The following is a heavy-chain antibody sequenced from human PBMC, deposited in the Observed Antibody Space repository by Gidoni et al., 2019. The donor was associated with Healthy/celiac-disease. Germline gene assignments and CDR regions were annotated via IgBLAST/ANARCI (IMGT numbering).Heavy chain of an antibody. CDR2: ISWNSGSI. D-gene: IGHD3-22*01. Sequence: EVQLVESGGGLVQPGRSLRLSCAASGFTFDDYAIPWVRQAPGKGLEWVSGISWNSGSIGYADSVKGRFTISRDNAKNSLYLQMNSLRAEDTALYYCAKDTSDYYDSSGYKGDAFDIWGQGTMVTVSS. CDR3: AKDTSDYYDSSGYKGDAFDI. V-gene: IGHV3-9*01. CDR1: GFTFDDYA. J-gene: IGHJ3*02.